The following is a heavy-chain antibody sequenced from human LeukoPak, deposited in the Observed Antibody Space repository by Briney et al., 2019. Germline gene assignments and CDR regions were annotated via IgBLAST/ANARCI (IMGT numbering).Heavy chain of an antibody. CDR3: ARVSSPMVRGVTTDPLFDY. V-gene: IGHV4-4*07. CDR1: GGSISSYY. D-gene: IGHD3-10*01. Sequence: SETLSLTCTVSGGSISSYYWSWIRQPAGKGLEWIGRIYTSGSTNYNPSLKSRVTISVDTSKNQFSLKLSSVTAADTAVYYCARVSSPMVRGVTTDPLFDYWGQGTLVTVSS. CDR2: IYTSGST. J-gene: IGHJ4*02.